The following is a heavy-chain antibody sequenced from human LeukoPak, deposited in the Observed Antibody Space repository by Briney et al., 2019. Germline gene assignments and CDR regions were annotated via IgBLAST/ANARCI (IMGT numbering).Heavy chain of an antibody. D-gene: IGHD2-21*02. CDR2: IYYSGST. Sequence: SETLSLTSTVSGGSISSSSYYWGWIRQPPGKGLEWIGSIYYSGSTYYNPSLKSRVTISVDTSKNQFSLKLSSVTAADTAVYYCARRFGYCGGDCYISYFDYWGQGTLVTVSS. CDR1: GGSISSSSYY. CDR3: ARRFGYCGGDCYISYFDY. J-gene: IGHJ4*02. V-gene: IGHV4-39*01.